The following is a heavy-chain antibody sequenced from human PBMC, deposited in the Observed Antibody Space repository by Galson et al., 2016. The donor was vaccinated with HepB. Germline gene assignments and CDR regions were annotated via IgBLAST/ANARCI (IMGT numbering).Heavy chain of an antibody. CDR2: IIPMFGTA. V-gene: IGHV1-69*01. CDR1: GGTFNSYA. D-gene: IGHD3-22*01. Sequence: SCKASGGTFNSYAISWVRQAPGQGLEWMGGIIPMFGTANYAQRFQGRVTIIADELTSTVYMELSSLRSDDTAVYYCARGGGGFYDTGDYYYWDLWGQGTLVTVSS. J-gene: IGHJ5*02. CDR3: ARGGGGFYDTGDYYYWDL.